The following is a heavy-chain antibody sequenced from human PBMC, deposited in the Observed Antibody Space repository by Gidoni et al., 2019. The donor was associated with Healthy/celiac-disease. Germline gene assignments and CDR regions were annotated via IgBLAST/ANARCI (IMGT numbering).Heavy chain of an antibody. D-gene: IGHD6-6*01. J-gene: IGHJ6*02. Sequence: EVQLVESGGGLVQPGRSLRLSCAASGFTFDDIAMHWVRQAPGKGLEWVSGISWNSGSIGYADSVKGRFTISRDNAKNSLYLQMNSLRAEDTALYYCASSSSSGYYYYYGMDVWGQGTTVTVSS. CDR2: ISWNSGSI. V-gene: IGHV3-9*01. CDR3: ASSSSSGYYYYYGMDV. CDR1: GFTFDDIA.